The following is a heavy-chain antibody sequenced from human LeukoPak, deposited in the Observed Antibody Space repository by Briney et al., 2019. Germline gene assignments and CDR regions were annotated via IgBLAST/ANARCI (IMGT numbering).Heavy chain of an antibody. CDR3: ARSFSRSSPVNWFDP. CDR2: INPNSGGT. V-gene: IGHV1-2*02. J-gene: IGHJ5*02. D-gene: IGHD6-6*01. CDR1: GYTFIDYY. Sequence: ASVKVSCRASGYTFIDYYMYWVRQAPGQGLEWMGWINPNSGGTNYAQKFQGRVTMTRDTSISTAYMELSRLRSDDTAVYYCARSFSRSSPVNWFDPWGQGTLVTVSS.